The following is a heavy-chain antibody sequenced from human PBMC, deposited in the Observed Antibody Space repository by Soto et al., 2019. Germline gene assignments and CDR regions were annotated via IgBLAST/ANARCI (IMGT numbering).Heavy chain of an antibody. D-gene: IGHD6-13*01. V-gene: IGHV3-64D*06. Sequence: GGSLRLSCSASGFTSSSYAMHWVRQAPGKGLEYVSAISSNGCSTYYADSVKGRFTISRDNPKNTLYLQMSSLRAEDTAVYYCVKALVTIAAAGIFDYWGQGTLVTVSS. J-gene: IGHJ4*02. CDR1: GFTSSSYA. CDR3: VKALVTIAAAGIFDY. CDR2: ISSNGCST.